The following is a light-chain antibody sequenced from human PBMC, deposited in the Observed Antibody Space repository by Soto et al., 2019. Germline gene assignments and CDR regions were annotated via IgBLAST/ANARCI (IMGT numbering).Light chain of an antibody. CDR1: QGVSSS. J-gene: IGKJ5*01. CDR2: DAS. Sequence: AIPLTQSPSSLSASVGDRVTITCRASQGVSSSLAWYQQKPGTAPKLLIYDASDLETGVPSRFSGSESGTDFTLTISSLQPEDFATYYCQQFNNYPLTFGQGTRLEIK. CDR3: QQFNNYPLT. V-gene: IGKV1D-13*01.